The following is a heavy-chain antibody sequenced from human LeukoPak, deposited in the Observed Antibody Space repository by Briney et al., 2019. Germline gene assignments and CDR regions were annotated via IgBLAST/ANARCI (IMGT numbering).Heavy chain of an antibody. CDR1: GFTFSSYA. Sequence: GGSLRLSCAASGFTFSSYAMHWVRQAPGKGLEWVAVISYDGSNKYYADSVKGRFTISRDNSKNTLYLQMNSLRAEDTAVYYCASLNVVVVAATPDYWGQGTLVTVSS. D-gene: IGHD2-15*01. CDR2: ISYDGSNK. J-gene: IGHJ4*02. V-gene: IGHV3-30-3*01. CDR3: ASLNVVVVAATPDY.